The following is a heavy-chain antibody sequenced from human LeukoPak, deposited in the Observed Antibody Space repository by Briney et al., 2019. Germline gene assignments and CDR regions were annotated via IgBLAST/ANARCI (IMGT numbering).Heavy chain of an antibody. CDR2: ISSSSSTI. V-gene: IGHV3-48*01. CDR3: ARLRKYSSGWLYYYYYMDV. J-gene: IGHJ6*03. D-gene: IGHD6-19*01. CDR1: GFTFSSYA. Sequence: GGSLRLSCAASGFTFSSYAMSWVRQAPGKGLEWVSYISSSSSTIYYADSVKGRFTISRDSAENSLYLQMNSLRAEDTAVYYCARLRKYSSGWLYYYYYMDVWGKGTTVTVSS.